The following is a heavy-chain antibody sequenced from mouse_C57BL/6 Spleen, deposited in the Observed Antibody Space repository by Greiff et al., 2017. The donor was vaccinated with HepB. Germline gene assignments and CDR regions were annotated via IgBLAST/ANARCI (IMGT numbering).Heavy chain of an antibody. Sequence: QVQLQQPGAELVKPGASVKMSCKASGYTFTSYWITWVKQRPGQGLEWIGDIYPGSGSTNNNEKFKSKATLTVDTSSSTAYMQFSSLTSEASAVYYCATGSDYWGQGTTLTVSS. J-gene: IGHJ2*01. V-gene: IGHV1-55*01. CDR2: IYPGSGST. D-gene: IGHD4-1*01. CDR1: GYTFTSYW. CDR3: ATGSDY.